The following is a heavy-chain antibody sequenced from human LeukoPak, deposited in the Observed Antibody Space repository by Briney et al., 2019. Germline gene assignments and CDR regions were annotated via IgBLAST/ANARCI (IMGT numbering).Heavy chain of an antibody. CDR1: GFTFSSYG. D-gene: IGHD5-12*01. J-gene: IGHJ6*03. Sequence: PGGTLRLSCAASGFTFSSYGMSWVRQAPGKGLEWVSAISGSGGSTYYADSVKGRFTISRDNSKNTLYLQMNSLRAEDTAVFYCAKGGGYEAQYYHYYMDVWGKGTTVTISS. V-gene: IGHV3-23*01. CDR3: AKGGGYEAQYYHYYMDV. CDR2: ISGSGGST.